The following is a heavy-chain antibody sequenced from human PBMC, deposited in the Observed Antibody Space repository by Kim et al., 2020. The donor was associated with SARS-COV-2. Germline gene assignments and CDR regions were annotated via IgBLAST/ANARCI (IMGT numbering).Heavy chain of an antibody. Sequence: PSLKRRVTISVDKSKNQFSLKLSSVTAADTAVYYCARDDGAVAGTGWIDYWGQGTLVTVSS. J-gene: IGHJ4*02. CDR3: ARDDGAVAGTGWIDY. D-gene: IGHD6-19*01. V-gene: IGHV4-4*02.